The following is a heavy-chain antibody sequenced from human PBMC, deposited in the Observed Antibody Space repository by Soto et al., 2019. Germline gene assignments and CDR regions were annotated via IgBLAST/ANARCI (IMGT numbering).Heavy chain of an antibody. Sequence: EVQLLESGGGLVQPGGSLRLSCTASGFTFSTYAMTWVRQAPGKGLEWVSAISGSGGNTFYADSVKGRFTISRDNSKNTLYLQIKSLRAEDTAVYYCAKAGHVNMDRNTWFDPWGQGTLVPGSS. D-gene: IGHD2-2*03. CDR2: ISGSGGNT. CDR1: GFTFSTYA. CDR3: AKAGHVNMDRNTWFDP. J-gene: IGHJ5*02. V-gene: IGHV3-23*01.